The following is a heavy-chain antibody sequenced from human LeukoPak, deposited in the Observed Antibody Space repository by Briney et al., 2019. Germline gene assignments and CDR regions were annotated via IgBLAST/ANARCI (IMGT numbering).Heavy chain of an antibody. CDR2: IIEGGDLK. V-gene: IGHV3-7*01. CDR3: AELGITMIGGV. J-gene: IGHJ6*04. CDR1: GFTFSAYW. D-gene: IGHD3-10*02. Sequence: GGSLRLSCAASGFTFSAYWMTWVRQAPGKGLAWVANIIEGGDLKYYVDSVKGRFTISRDNTKNSLYLQMNSLRAEDTAVYYCAELGITMIGGVWGKGTTVTISS.